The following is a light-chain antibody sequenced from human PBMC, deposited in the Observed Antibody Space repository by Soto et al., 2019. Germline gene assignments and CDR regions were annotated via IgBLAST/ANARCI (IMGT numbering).Light chain of an antibody. Sequence: DIQMTQSPSSLSASVGDRVTITFQASQNINNYLNWYQQKPGRAPKLLIYDASNLEAGVPSRFRGSGSGTDFTFTISSLQPDDFATYYCQQYNSWWTFGQGTKVDIK. CDR3: QQYNSWWT. J-gene: IGKJ1*01. CDR2: DAS. CDR1: QNINNY. V-gene: IGKV1-33*01.